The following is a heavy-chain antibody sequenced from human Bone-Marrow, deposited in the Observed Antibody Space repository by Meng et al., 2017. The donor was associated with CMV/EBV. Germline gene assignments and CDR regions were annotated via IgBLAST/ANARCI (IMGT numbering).Heavy chain of an antibody. Sequence: SVKVSCKASGYTFSSYAISWVRQAPGQGLEWMGGIIPIFGTANYAQKFQGRVTITTDESTSTAYMELSSLRSEDTAVYYCARGFSLEWLPIRMGYYYYGMDVWGQGTTVTVSS. J-gene: IGHJ6*02. V-gene: IGHV1-69*05. CDR2: IIPIFGTA. D-gene: IGHD3-3*01. CDR1: GYTFSSYA. CDR3: ARGFSLEWLPIRMGYYYYGMDV.